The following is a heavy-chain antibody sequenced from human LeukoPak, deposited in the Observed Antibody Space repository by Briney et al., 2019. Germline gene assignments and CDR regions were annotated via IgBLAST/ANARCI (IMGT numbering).Heavy chain of an antibody. CDR1: GGSISSYY. CDR2: IYYSGST. D-gene: IGHD6-19*01. J-gene: IGHJ4*02. V-gene: IGHV4-59*08. CDR3: AKGTSSGWYYFDY. Sequence: SETLSLTCTVSGGSISSYYWSWIRQPPGKGLEWIGYIYYSGSTNYNPSLKSRVTISVDRSKNQFSLKLDSVTAADTAVYYCAKGTSSGWYYFDYWGQGTLVTVSS.